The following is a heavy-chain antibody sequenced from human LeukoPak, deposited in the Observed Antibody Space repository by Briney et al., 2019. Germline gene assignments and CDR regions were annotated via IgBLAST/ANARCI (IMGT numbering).Heavy chain of an antibody. D-gene: IGHD3-16*01. CDR1: GGSISSGGYS. Sequence: SETLSLTCAVSGGSISSGGYSWSWIRQPPGKGLEWIGYIYHSGSTYYNPSLKSRVTTSVDRSKNQFSLKLSSVTAADTAVYYCASSLWGYFDYWGQGTLVTVSS. CDR2: IYHSGST. J-gene: IGHJ4*02. V-gene: IGHV4-30-2*01. CDR3: ASSLWGYFDY.